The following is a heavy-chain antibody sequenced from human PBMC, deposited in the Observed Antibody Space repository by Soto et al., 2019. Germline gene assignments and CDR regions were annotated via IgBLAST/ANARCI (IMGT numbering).Heavy chain of an antibody. Sequence: GASVKVSCKASGYTFTSYGISWVRQAPGQGLEWMGWISTYNGNTNFAQKLQGRVTMTTDTSTSTVYMELRSLRSDDTALYYCARDEGSGWNFDYWGQGTLVTVS. CDR1: GYTFTSYG. CDR2: ISTYNGNT. J-gene: IGHJ4*02. V-gene: IGHV1-18*01. D-gene: IGHD6-19*01. CDR3: ARDEGSGWNFDY.